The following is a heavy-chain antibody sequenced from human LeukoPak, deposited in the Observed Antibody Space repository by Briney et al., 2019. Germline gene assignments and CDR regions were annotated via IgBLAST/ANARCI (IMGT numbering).Heavy chain of an antibody. J-gene: IGHJ4*02. Sequence: GGSLRLSCAASGFTFSIYTMHWVRQAPGKGLEYVSVISSNGGTTYYVNSVKGRFTISRDNSKNTLYLQMGSLRAEDMAVYYCARGVVGTAIDYWGQGALVTVSS. CDR3: ARGVVGTAIDY. CDR1: GFTFSIYT. V-gene: IGHV3-64*01. D-gene: IGHD2-21*02. CDR2: ISSNGGTT.